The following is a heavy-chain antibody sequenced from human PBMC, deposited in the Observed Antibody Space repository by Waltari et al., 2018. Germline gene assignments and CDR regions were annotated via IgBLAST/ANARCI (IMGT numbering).Heavy chain of an antibody. CDR1: GEAFSGYF. D-gene: IGHD2-21*01. CDR2: IHYDGST. J-gene: IGHJ4*01. V-gene: IGHV4-34*01. CDR3: ARYGEVPPNYFFDF. Sequence: QVQLHQWGAGLLKPSETLSLPCAVSGEAFSGYFWSWIRQPSGKGLEWLGAIHYDGSTNYKPSLKSRLSLSVDTTKKHFSLRLTSVTAADTGMYFCARYGEVPPNYFFDFWGQGIRVTVSS.